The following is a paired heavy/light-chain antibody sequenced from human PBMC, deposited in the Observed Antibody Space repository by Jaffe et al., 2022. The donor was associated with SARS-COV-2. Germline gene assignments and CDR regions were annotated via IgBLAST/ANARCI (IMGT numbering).Light chain of an antibody. CDR2: GNR. Sequence: QSVLTQPPSVSGAPGQRVTISCTGSSSNIGANYDVHWYQQVPGTAPKLLIYGNRNRPSGVPDRFSGSKSGTSASLAITGLQAEDEADYYCQSYDISLIGWVFGGGTKLTVL. CDR1: SSNIGANYD. CDR3: QSYDISLIGWV. J-gene: IGLJ3*02. V-gene: IGLV1-40*01.
Heavy chain of an antibody. CDR2: IFPSGGT. Sequence: QVQLQESGPGLVKPSETLSLTCVVSGFSVSSGFYWGWIRQPPGKGLEWIGSIFPSGGTYYNPSLKTRVAISVDTSKNQFSLRLSSVTAADTAVYYCARGGGTMQLWLPYWGQGTLVTVSS. J-gene: IGHJ4*02. D-gene: IGHD5-18*01. CDR1: GFSVSSGFY. V-gene: IGHV4-38-2*01. CDR3: ARGGGTMQLWLPY.